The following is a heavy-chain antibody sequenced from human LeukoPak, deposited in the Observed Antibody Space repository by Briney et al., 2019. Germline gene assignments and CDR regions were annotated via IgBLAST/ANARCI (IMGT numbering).Heavy chain of an antibody. CDR2: ISAYNGNT. D-gene: IGHD3-16*01. J-gene: IGHJ6*03. CDR1: GYTFTSYC. CDR3: AREGGVGYHYYMDV. V-gene: IGHV1-18*01. Sequence: ASVKVSCKDSGYTFTSYCISWVRQAPGQGLEWMEWISAYNGNTNYAQRLQGRVTMTTGTSTITAYVELRSLRSDDTAVYYCAREGGVGYHYYMDVWGKGTTVTVSS.